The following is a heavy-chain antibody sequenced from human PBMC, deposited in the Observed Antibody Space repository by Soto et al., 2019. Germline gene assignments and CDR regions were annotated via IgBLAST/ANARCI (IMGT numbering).Heavy chain of an antibody. D-gene: IGHD1-26*01. V-gene: IGHV1-8*01. CDR3: ARAGSQTDALDI. J-gene: IGHJ3*02. CDR2: MNPDTRNT. CDR1: GYIFTNHD. Sequence: QVQLVQSGAEVRKPGASLKVSCKASGYIFTNHDIHWLRQATGQGLEWMGWMNPDTRNTGYAKKRKGRVTMTTNTYINTTYIELSSLTSEDTAMYYCARAGSQTDALDIWGQGTMVIATS.